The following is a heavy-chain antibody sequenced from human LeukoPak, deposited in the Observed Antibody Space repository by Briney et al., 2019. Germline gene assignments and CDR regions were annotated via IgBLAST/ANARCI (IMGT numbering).Heavy chain of an antibody. J-gene: IGHJ4*02. V-gene: IGHV3-23*01. D-gene: IGHD4-23*01. CDR1: GFTLSSYA. Sequence: GGSLRLSCAASGFTLSSYAMSWVRQGPGKGLEWVSAISVSGNTYHADSVKGRFTISRDSSKNTLYLQMNSLRAEDTAVYYCAKPPDYGGNLDYWGQGTLVTVSS. CDR3: AKPPDYGGNLDY. CDR2: ISVSGNT.